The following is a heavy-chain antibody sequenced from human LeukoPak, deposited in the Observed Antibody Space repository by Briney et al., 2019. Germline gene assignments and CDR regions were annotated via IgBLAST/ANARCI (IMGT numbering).Heavy chain of an antibody. V-gene: IGHV4-59*12. CDR3: ARGRDSYGSGTYYFEY. CDR2: IFHTRST. Sequence: SETLSLTCTVSGGSISSCYWSWIRQQPGKGLEWIGYIFHTRSTFYNPSLKSRITISGDRSKNQFSLKLSSVTAADTAVYYCARGRDSYGSGTYYFEYWGQGTLVTVSS. J-gene: IGHJ4*02. CDR1: GGSISSCY. D-gene: IGHD3-10*01.